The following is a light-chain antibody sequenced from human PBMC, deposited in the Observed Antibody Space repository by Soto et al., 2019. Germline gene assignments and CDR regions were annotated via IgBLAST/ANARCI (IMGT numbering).Light chain of an antibody. CDR3: QHYEWSPIT. J-gene: IGKJ5*01. Sequence: EIVLTQSPGTLSLSPGEEATLSCRSSQSVDSNYLAWYQQKPGQTPRLIIYGASGRADGIPHRFSGSGSGTDFTLTISRLEPGDFAVYYCQHYEWSPITFGQGTRLEI. V-gene: IGKV3-20*01. CDR1: QSVDSNY. CDR2: GAS.